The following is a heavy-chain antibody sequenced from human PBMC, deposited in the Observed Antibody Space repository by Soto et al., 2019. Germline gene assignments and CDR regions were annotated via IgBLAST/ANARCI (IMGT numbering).Heavy chain of an antibody. D-gene: IGHD6-13*01. J-gene: IGHJ4*02. V-gene: IGHV1-18*01. CDR3: AREAAVMAAAGPDY. CDR1: GYTFSTYG. Sequence: QVQLVQSGAEVKKPGASVKVSCKASGYTFSTYGISWVRQAPGQGLEWMGWISAYNGDTETNYAQKFHGRVTMTTDTSTSAAYMELRNLRSDDTAVYYCAREAAVMAAAGPDYWGQGTLVTVSS. CDR2: ISAYNGDTET.